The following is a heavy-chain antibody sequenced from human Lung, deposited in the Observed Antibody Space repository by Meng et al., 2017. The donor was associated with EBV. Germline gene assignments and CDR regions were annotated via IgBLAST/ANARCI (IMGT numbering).Heavy chain of an antibody. D-gene: IGHD3-10*01. Sequence: QGHVGLSAGRGEEPECSVKVSCKSSGGTFRSDAVSWVRRAPGQGVEWMGGLMPMSDAPHYAQKFQDRVRITADESTSAHYMDLSGLRSEDTAVYYCASESGRGFTPDYWGQGTLVTVSS. CDR3: ASESGRGFTPDY. V-gene: IGHV1-69*01. J-gene: IGHJ4*02. CDR1: GGTFRSDA. CDR2: LMPMSDAP.